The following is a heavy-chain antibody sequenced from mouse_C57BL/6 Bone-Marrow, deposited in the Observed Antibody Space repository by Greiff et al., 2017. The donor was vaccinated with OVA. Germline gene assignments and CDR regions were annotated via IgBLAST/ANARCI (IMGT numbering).Heavy chain of an antibody. CDR3: ARRGSGSVLFAY. D-gene: IGHD1-3*01. V-gene: IGHV1-64*01. CDR1: GYTFTSYW. Sequence: QVQLQQPGAELVKPGASVKLSCKASGYTFTSYWMHWVKQRPGQGLEWIGMIHPNSGSTNYNEKFKSKATLTVDKSSSTAYMQLSSLTSEDSAVYYCARRGSGSVLFAYWGQGTLVTVSA. CDR2: IHPNSGST. J-gene: IGHJ3*01.